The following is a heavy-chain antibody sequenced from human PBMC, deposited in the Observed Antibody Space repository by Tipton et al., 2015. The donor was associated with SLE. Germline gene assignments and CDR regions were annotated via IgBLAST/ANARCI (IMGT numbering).Heavy chain of an antibody. CDR3: ATSSDFWSGYYFDAFDI. CDR1: GYTFTGYY. J-gene: IGHJ3*02. CDR2: INPNSGGT. D-gene: IGHD3-3*01. Sequence: QSGAEVKKPGASVKVSCKASGYTFTGYYMHWVRQAPGQGLEWMGWINPNSGGTNYAQKFQGRVTMTRDTSISTAYMELSRLRSDDTAVYYCATSSDFWSGYYFDAFDIWGQGTMVTVSS. V-gene: IGHV1-2*02.